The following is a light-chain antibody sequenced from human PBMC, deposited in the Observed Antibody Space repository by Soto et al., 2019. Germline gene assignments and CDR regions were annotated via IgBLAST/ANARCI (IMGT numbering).Light chain of an antibody. J-gene: IGLJ3*02. CDR3: CSSTTRDTLV. Sequence: QSALTQPASVYGSPGQSITISCTGSSSDIVAYKYVSWYQQFPDKAPKLIIYEVSSRPSGVSYRFSGSKSGNTAFLNISGLQPEDECHYYCCSSTTRDTLVCGGATQLNVL. V-gene: IGLV2-14*01. CDR1: SSDIVAYKY. CDR2: EVS.